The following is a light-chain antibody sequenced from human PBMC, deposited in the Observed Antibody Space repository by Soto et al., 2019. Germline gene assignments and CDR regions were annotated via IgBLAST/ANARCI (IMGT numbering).Light chain of an antibody. Sequence: QSVLTQPPSVSGAPGQRVTISCTGSSSNMGSGFDVHWYQQLPGTAPKLLIHGNTNRPSEVPDRFSGSKSGTSASLAISGLQAEDEADYYCQSYDSNLNAHVFGTGTKLTVL. CDR3: QSYDSNLNAHV. V-gene: IGLV1-40*01. J-gene: IGLJ1*01. CDR1: SSNMGSGFD. CDR2: GNT.